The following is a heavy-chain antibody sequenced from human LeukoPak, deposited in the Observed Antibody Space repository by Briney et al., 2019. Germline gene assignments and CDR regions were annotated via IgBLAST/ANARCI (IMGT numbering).Heavy chain of an antibody. V-gene: IGHV3-30*18. D-gene: IGHD1-20*01. CDR1: GFTFSSYG. Sequence: GGSLRLSCAASGFTFSSYGMHWVRQAPGKGLEWVAVISYDGSNKYYADSVKGRFTISGDNSKNTLYLQMNSLRAEDTAVYYCAKGGLYNWNDGDAFDIWGQGTMVTVSS. CDR2: ISYDGSNK. CDR3: AKGGLYNWNDGDAFDI. J-gene: IGHJ3*02.